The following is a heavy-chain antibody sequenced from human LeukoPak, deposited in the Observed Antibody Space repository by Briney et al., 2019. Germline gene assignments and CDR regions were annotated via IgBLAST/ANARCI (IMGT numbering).Heavy chain of an antibody. CDR3: ARASRNYYGSGSTVDAFDI. J-gene: IGHJ3*02. CDR1: GFTVSSNY. CDR2: IYSGGST. Sequence: GGSLRLSCAASGFTVSSNYMSWVRQAPGKGLEWVSVIYSGGSTYYADSVKGRFTIPRDNSKNTLYLQMNSLRAEDTAVYYCARASRNYYGSGSTVDAFDIWGQGTMVTVSS. V-gene: IGHV3-53*01. D-gene: IGHD3-10*01.